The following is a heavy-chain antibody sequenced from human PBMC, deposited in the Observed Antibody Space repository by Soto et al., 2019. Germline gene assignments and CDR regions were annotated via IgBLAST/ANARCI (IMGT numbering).Heavy chain of an antibody. Sequence: EVQLVESGGGLVQPGKSLKLSCAASGFTLSGSAVHWVRQASGKGLEWVGRIRSKTHNYATDYIASVKGRFTMSRDDSNNTAYLQMNGLKTDDTAVYYCTRSGGSYSFGYWGQGTLVNGSS. CDR1: GFTLSGSA. CDR3: TRSGGSYSFGY. J-gene: IGHJ4*02. V-gene: IGHV3-73*02. D-gene: IGHD1-26*01. CDR2: IRSKTHNYAT.